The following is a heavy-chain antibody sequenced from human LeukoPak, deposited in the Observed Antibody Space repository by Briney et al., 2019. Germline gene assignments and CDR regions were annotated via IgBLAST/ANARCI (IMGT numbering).Heavy chain of an antibody. CDR3: AKDASQGSWYREINWFDP. CDR1: GITLSNYG. V-gene: IGHV3-23*01. D-gene: IGHD6-13*01. J-gene: IGHJ5*02. Sequence: QPGGALRLSCAVSGITLSNYGMSWVRQGPGKGLEWVAGIWDSCGRTNYADSVKGRFTISRDNPKNTLYLQMNSLRAEDTAVYYCAKDASQGSWYREINWFDPWGQGTLVTVSS. CDR2: IWDSCGRT.